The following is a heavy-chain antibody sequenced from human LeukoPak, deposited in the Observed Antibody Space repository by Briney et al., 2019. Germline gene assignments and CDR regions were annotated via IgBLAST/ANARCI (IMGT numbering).Heavy chain of an antibody. CDR1: GFTFKNYG. D-gene: IGHD5-18*01. CDR2: IGGSGGST. J-gene: IGHJ4*02. V-gene: IGHV3-23*01. Sequence: GGSLRLSCAASGFTFKNYGMSWVRQAPGKGLEWVSAIGGSGGSTYNADPVRGRFTISRDNFKNTLYLQMNSLSVEDTAVYYCAKGADTAMANYFDYWGQGTLVTVSS. CDR3: AKGADTAMANYFDY.